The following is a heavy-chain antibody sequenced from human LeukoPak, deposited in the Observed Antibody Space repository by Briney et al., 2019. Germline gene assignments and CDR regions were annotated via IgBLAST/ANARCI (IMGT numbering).Heavy chain of an antibody. J-gene: IGHJ5*02. CDR3: ARRGGYSSSWTRRISFDP. CDR1: GGSFSGYY. D-gene: IGHD6-13*01. V-gene: IGHV4-34*01. Sequence: SETLSLTCAVYGGSFSGYYWSWIRQPAGKGREGVGEINHSGSPRDNPSPKSRVTISVDTSKNQFSLKVSSAGPADATWDYCARRGGYSSSWTRRISFDPWGQGTLVTVSS. CDR2: INHSGSP.